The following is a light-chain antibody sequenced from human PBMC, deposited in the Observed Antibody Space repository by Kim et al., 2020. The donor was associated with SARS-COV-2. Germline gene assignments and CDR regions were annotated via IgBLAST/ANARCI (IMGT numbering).Light chain of an antibody. CDR3: QQYNDNPWT. CDR2: TAS. Sequence: ASVGDTVTIPCRASQTVGSYLVWYQQKPGKAPKVLIYTASSLETGVPSRFSGSGSGTDFTLTISSLQPEDFASYYCQQYNDNPWTFGQGTKVDIK. V-gene: IGKV1-5*03. CDR1: QTVGSY. J-gene: IGKJ1*01.